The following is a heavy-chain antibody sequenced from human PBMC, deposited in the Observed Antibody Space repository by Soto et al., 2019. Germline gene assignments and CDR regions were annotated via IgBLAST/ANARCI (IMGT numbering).Heavy chain of an antibody. CDR1: GFTFSDYA. CDR2: VSHDGRNT. CDR3: AKGGRQWLVTSDFNY. J-gene: IGHJ4*02. V-gene: IGHV3-30*18. D-gene: IGHD6-19*01. Sequence: VQLVESGGGVVQPGRSLRLSCAASGFTFSDYAMHWVRQAPGKGLEWVAVVSHDGRNTHYADSVKGRFTISRDSSKNTVSLEMTSPIAEDTAVYYCAKGGRQWLVTSDFNYWGQGALVTVSS.